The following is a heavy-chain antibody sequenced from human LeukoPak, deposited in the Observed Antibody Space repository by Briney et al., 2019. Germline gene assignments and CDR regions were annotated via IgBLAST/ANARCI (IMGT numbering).Heavy chain of an antibody. CDR2: ST. CDR3: ARGPTVTTDY. J-gene: IGHJ4*02. D-gene: IGHD4-17*01. V-gene: IGHV4-30-4*01. Sequence: SETLSLTCTVSGGSINSGDYHWSWIRQPPGTGLEWIGSTYYQPSLKSRVSISVDISKNQFSLKLSSVTAADTAVYYCARGPTVTTDYWGQGTLVTVSS. CDR1: GGSINSGDYH.